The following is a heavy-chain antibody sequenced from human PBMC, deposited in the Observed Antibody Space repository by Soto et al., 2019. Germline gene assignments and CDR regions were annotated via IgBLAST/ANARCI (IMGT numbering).Heavy chain of an antibody. CDR2: IYYSGST. J-gene: IGHJ6*02. D-gene: IGHD1-26*01. CDR3: ARGGATLNYYSYGMEV. CDR1: GGSISSGDYY. V-gene: IGHV4-30-4*01. Sequence: QVQLQESGPGLVKPSQTLSLTCTVSGGSISSGDYYWSWIRQPPGKGLEWIGYIYYSGSTYYNPSLKSRVTLSVDTSKDQSTLKLSSVTAADTAVYYCARGGATLNYYSYGMEVLVQETTVTASS.